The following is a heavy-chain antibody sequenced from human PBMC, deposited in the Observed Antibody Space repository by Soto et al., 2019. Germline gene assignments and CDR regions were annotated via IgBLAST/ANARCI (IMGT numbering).Heavy chain of an antibody. CDR3: AREDYSYGDKNFDY. CDR1: GGSISSSNW. J-gene: IGHJ4*02. Sequence: SETLSLTCAVSGGSISSSNWWSWVRQPPGKGLEWIGEIYHSGSTNYNPSLKSRVTISVDKSKNQFSLKLSSVTAADTAVYYCAREDYSYGDKNFDYWGQGTLVTVSS. CDR2: IYHSGST. V-gene: IGHV4-4*02. D-gene: IGHD5-18*01.